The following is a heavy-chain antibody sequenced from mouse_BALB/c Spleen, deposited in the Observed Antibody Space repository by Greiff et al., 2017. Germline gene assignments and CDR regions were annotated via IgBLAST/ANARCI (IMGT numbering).Heavy chain of an antibody. Sequence: QVQLKESGAELAKPGASVKMSCKASGYTFTSYWMHWVKQRPGQGLEWIGYINPSTGYTEYNQKFKDKATLTADKSSSTAYMQLSSLTSEDSAVYYCYGYDRGYYAMDYWGQGTSVTVSS. D-gene: IGHD2-2*01. CDR2: INPSTGYT. CDR3: YGYDRGYYAMDY. V-gene: IGHV1-7*01. CDR1: GYTFTSYW. J-gene: IGHJ4*01.